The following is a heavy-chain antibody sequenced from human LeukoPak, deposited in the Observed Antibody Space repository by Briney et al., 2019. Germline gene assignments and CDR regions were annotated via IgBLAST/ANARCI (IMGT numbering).Heavy chain of an antibody. J-gene: IGHJ4*02. Sequence: GGSLILSCAASELTFSSYPMSWVRQASGKGLEWVSAISGSGNYTYCADSVEGRFTISRDNSKNTLYLQMNNLRAEDTAVYYCAKVVWEVTTNYWGQGTLVAVSS. V-gene: IGHV3-23*01. CDR3: AKVVWEVTTNY. CDR1: ELTFSSYP. D-gene: IGHD4-17*01. CDR2: ISGSGNYT.